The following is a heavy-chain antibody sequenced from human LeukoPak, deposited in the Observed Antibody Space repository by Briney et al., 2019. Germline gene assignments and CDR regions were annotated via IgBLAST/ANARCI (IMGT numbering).Heavy chain of an antibody. CDR2: ISAYTGNT. D-gene: IGHD2-2*01. CDR1: GYTFTSYG. V-gene: IGHV1-18*01. CDR3: ARDGVPAAMHYYYGMDV. J-gene: IGHJ6*02. Sequence: ASVKVSCKASGYTFTSYGISWVRQAPGQGLEWMGWISAYTGNTNYAQKLQGRVTMTADTSTSTAYMELRSLRSDDTAVYYCARDGVPAAMHYYYGMDVWGQGTTVTVSS.